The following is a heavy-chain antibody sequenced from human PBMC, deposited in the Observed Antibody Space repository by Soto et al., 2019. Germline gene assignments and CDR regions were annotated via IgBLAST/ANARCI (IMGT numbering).Heavy chain of an antibody. Sequence: GGSLRLSCAASGFTVSNNYMSWVRQAPGKGLEYVSVIYSGGSTYYADSVKGRFTISRDNSKNTLYLQMNSLRAGDTAVYYCASEWTPGYYYGMDVSGQATTVTVSS. CDR3: ASEWTPGYYYGMDV. CDR1: GFTVSNNY. D-gene: IGHD5-12*01. J-gene: IGHJ6*02. V-gene: IGHV3-66*01. CDR2: IYSGGST.